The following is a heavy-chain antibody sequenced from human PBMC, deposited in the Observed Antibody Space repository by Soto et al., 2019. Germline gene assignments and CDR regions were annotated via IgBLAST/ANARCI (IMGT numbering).Heavy chain of an antibody. CDR1: GFTFSSYW. CDR3: ARPRTSDWAYDI. J-gene: IGHJ3*02. CDR2: IKTDGTDT. Sequence: EVQLVESGGGLVQPGGSLRLSCAASGFTFSSYWMHWVRKAPGKGLVWVSRIKTDGTDTHYADSVKGRFTISRDNDKNTLYLQMNSLRGEDTAVYYCARPRTSDWAYDIWGQGTMVIVSS. D-gene: IGHD3-9*01. V-gene: IGHV3-74*01.